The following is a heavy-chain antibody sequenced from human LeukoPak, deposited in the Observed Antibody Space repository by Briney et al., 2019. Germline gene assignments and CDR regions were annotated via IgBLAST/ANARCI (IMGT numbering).Heavy chain of an antibody. CDR1: GYTFTGYY. CDR3: ARDQNSSSWYGVYYYYYMDV. J-gene: IGHJ6*03. V-gene: IGHV1-46*01. CDR2: INPSGGST. D-gene: IGHD6-13*01. Sequence: ASVKVSYKASGYTFTGYYMHWVRQAPGQGLEWMGIINPSGGSTSYAQKFQGRVTMTRDMSTSTVYMELSSLRSEDTAVYYCARDQNSSSWYGVYYYYYMDVWGKGTTVTISS.